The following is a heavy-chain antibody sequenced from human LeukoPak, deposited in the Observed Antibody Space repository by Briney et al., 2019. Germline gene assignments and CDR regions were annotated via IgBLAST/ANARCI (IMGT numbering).Heavy chain of an antibody. V-gene: IGHV4-30-4*08. CDR3: ASEPSSTKGDY. CDR1: GGSISSGDYY. D-gene: IGHD2-2*01. CDR2: IYYSGIT. Sequence: PSETLSLXCTVSGGSISSGDYYWSWIRQPPGKGLEWIGYIYYSGITYYNPSLKSRVTISVDTSKNQFSLKLSSVTAADTAVYYCASEPSSTKGDYWGQGTLVTVSS. J-gene: IGHJ4*02.